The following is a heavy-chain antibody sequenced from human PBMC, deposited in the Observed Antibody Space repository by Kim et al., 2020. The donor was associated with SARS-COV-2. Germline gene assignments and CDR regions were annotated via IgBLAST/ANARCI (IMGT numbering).Heavy chain of an antibody. CDR2: IRSQVYGGTT. CDR3: TRFYHDYGDYILF. V-gene: IGHV3-49*04. Sequence: GGSLRLSCGTSGFTFGDYGISWVRQSPGKGLEWLGFIRSQVYGGTTEYAASVRGRVTISRDDFKSIVYLQMNSLKTEDTAVYYCTRFYHDYGDYILFWGQGTLVTVSS. J-gene: IGHJ4*02. D-gene: IGHD4-17*01. CDR1: GFTFGDYG.